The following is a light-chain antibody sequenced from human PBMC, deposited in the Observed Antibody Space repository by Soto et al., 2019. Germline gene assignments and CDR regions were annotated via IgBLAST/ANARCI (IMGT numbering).Light chain of an antibody. Sequence: DIQMTQSPSSLSASVGDSVTISCRASQTITTYLNWYQQKPGKAPQLLIYGASILQSGVPSRFTGSGSGTDFTLTISSLQPDDFATYHCQQTHSTPWTFGQGTKVEIK. CDR3: QQTHSTPWT. J-gene: IGKJ1*01. CDR1: QTITTY. V-gene: IGKV1-39*01. CDR2: GAS.